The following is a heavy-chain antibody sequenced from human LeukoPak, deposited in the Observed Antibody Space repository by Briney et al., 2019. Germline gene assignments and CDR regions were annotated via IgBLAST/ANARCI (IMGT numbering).Heavy chain of an antibody. CDR1: GFTFSSYA. V-gene: IGHV3-21*01. J-gene: IGHJ3*02. Sequence: GGSLRLTCAASGFTFSSYAMSWVRQAPGKGLEWVSSISSSSSYIYYADSVKGRFTISRDNAKNSLYLQMNSLRAEDTAVYYCARDGRMDAFDIWGQGTMVTVSS. CDR2: ISSSSSYI. CDR3: ARDGRMDAFDI. D-gene: IGHD2-15*01.